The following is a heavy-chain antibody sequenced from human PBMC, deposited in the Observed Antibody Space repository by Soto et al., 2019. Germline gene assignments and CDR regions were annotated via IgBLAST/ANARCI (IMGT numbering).Heavy chain of an antibody. V-gene: IGHV1-18*01. CDR2: ISLYSDGT. CDR3: ARVVPGAEAWFVP. Sequence: QVQLVQSGGEVKRPGASVKVSCKTSGYTFSNYGITWVRQAPGQPLEWLGWISLYSDGTNYAQKFQGRVSMTTDTSTTTAYMELRSLRSDDTAVYYCARVVPGAEAWFVPWGQGTLGTVSS. J-gene: IGHJ5*02. D-gene: IGHD2-2*01. CDR1: GYTFSNYG.